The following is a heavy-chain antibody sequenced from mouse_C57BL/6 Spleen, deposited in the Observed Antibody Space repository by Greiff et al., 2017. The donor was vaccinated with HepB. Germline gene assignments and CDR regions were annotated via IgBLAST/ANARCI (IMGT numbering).Heavy chain of an antibody. D-gene: IGHD2-5*01. V-gene: IGHV2-5*01. Sequence: VQGVESGPGLVQPSQSLSITCTVSGFSLTSYGVHWVRQSPGKGLEWLGVIWRGGSTDYNAAFMSRLSITKDNSKSQVFFKMNSLQADDTAIYYCAKNGHSNYPFDYWGQGTTLTVSS. J-gene: IGHJ2*01. CDR1: GFSLTSYG. CDR2: IWRGGST. CDR3: AKNGHSNYPFDY.